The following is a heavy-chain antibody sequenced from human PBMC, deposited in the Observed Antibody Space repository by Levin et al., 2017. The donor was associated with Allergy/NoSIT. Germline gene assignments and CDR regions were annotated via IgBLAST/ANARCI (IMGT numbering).Heavy chain of an antibody. CDR3: AKDPDIMTFGGEYFDY. CDR1: GFTFSSYA. CDR2: ISGSGDST. V-gene: IGHV3-23*01. J-gene: IGHJ4*02. D-gene: IGHD3-16*01. Sequence: PGGSLRLSCAASGFTFSSYAMNWVRQAPGRGLEWVSTISGSGDSTYHADSVKGRFTISRDNSKNTVYLQMNSLRAEDTAVYYCAKDPDIMTFGGEYFDYWGQGTQVTVSS.